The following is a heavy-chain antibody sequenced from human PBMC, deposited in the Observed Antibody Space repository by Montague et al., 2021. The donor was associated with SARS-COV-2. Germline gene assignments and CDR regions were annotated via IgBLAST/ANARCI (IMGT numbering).Heavy chain of an antibody. D-gene: IGHD1-1*01. J-gene: IGHJ4*02. CDR2: VHYTGRT. V-gene: IGHV4-59*01. Sequence: SETLSLTCEVSGGSISSYYWSWIRQSPGKGLEWIGYVHYTGRTKYNPSLKTRLTLSLDTPKKHSSLKLKSVAAADTAVYYCARAQNTCFIANCVSYFEVWGLGALVTVSS. CDR1: GGSISSYY. CDR3: ARAQNTCFIANCVSYFEV.